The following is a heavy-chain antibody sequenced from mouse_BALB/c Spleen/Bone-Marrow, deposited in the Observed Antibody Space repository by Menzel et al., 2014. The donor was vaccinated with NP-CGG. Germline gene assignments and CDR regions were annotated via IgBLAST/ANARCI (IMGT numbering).Heavy chain of an antibody. J-gene: IGHJ4*01. CDR3: ARDGYYVFYAMDY. CDR2: INSNGGST. V-gene: IGHV5-6-3*01. D-gene: IGHD2-3*01. CDR1: GFTFSSYG. Sequence: EVHLVESGGGLVQPGGSLKLSCAASGFTFSSYGMSWVRRTPDKRLELVATINSNGGSTYYPDSVKGRFTISRDNAKNTLYLQMSSLKSEDTAMYYCARDGYYVFYAMDYWGQGTSVTVSS.